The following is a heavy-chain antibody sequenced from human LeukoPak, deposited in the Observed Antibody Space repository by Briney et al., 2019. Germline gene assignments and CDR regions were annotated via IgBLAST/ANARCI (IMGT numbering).Heavy chain of an antibody. D-gene: IGHD3-22*01. CDR2: VYYTGNT. CDR1: ADSISPYC. CDR3: ARHGALWASSGDSLWSAFDV. V-gene: IGHV4-59*08. J-gene: IGHJ3*01. Sequence: SETLSLTCTVSADSISPYCWSWIRQPPGKGLEWIGSVYYTGNTNYNPSLKSRVTISVDTSTKQFSLKLSSVTAADTAVYYCARHGALWASSGDSLWSAFDVWGRGTMVTVSS.